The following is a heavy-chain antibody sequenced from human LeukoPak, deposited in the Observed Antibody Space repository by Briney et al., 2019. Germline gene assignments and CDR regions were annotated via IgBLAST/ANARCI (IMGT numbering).Heavy chain of an antibody. Sequence: ASVKVSCKASGYTFTSYDINWVRQATGQGLEWMGWMNPNSGNTGYAQKFQGRVTMTRNTSISTAYMELSSLRSEDTAVYYCARIFRGWYYYGMDVWGQGTTVTVSS. V-gene: IGHV1-8*01. CDR1: GYTFTSYD. J-gene: IGHJ6*02. CDR2: MNPNSGNT. CDR3: ARIFRGWYYYGMDV. D-gene: IGHD6-19*01.